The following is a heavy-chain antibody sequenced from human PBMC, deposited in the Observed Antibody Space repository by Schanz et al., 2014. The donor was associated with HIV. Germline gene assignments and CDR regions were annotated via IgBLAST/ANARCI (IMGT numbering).Heavy chain of an antibody. J-gene: IGHJ4*02. Sequence: VQLVESGGGLVQPGRSLRLSCAASGFRLSDYYMSWIRQAPGKGLEWVSYISRSGSTMYYTDSVEGRFTVSRDNAKNSLFLQMNSLRVEDTAVYYCARDQGYCAGSTCYSWYYFDSWGQGTPVTVSS. V-gene: IGHV3-11*01. D-gene: IGHD2-21*02. CDR2: ISRSGSTM. CDR1: GFRLSDYY. CDR3: ARDQGYCAGSTCYSWYYFDS.